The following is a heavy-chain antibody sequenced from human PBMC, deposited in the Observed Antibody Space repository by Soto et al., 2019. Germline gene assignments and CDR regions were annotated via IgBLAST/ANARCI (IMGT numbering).Heavy chain of an antibody. D-gene: IGHD6-13*01. CDR3: AIEASPYSSSWFTSRDLPPNYCSYYGMDF. CDR1: GGTFSSYA. V-gene: IGHV1-69*01. J-gene: IGHJ6*02. Sequence: QVQLVQSGAEVKKPGSSVKVSCKASGGTFSSYAISWVRQAPGQGLEWMGGIIPIFGTPNYAQKFQGRVTITGDESKSTAYMKLSSLRSEDTAVYYCAIEASPYSSSWFTSRDLPPNYCSYYGMDFWGQGTTVTVSS. CDR2: IIPIFGTP.